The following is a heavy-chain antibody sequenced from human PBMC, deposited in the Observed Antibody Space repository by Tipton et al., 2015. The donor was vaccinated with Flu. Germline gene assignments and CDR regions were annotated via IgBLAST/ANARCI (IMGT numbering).Heavy chain of an antibody. D-gene: IGHD4-17*01. Sequence: TLSLTCTVSGGSISSGGYYWSWIRQHPGKGLEWIGYIYYSGSTYYNPSLKSRVTISVDTSKNQFSLKPSSVTAADTAVYYCARGHTVSPRYPFFDYWGQGTLVTVSS. CDR1: GGSISSGGYY. CDR2: IYYSGST. J-gene: IGHJ4*02. CDR3: ARGHTVSPRYPFFDY. V-gene: IGHV4-31*03.